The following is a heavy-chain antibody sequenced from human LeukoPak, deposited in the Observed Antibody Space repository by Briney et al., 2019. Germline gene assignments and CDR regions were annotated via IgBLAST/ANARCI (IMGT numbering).Heavy chain of an antibody. CDR3: ARGVARYSSSWYGDAFDI. CDR2: ISAYNGNT. D-gene: IGHD6-13*01. CDR1: GYTFTSYG. V-gene: IGHV1-18*01. J-gene: IGHJ3*02. Sequence: ASVKVSCKASGYTFTSYGISWVRQAPGQGLEWMGWISAYNGNTNYAQKLQGRVTMTTDTSTSTAYMELRSLRSDDTAVYYCARGVARYSSSWYGDAFDIWGQGTMVTVSS.